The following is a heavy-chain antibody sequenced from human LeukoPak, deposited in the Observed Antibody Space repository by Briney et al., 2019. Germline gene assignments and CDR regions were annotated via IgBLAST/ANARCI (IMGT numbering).Heavy chain of an antibody. CDR1: GGSISSSSYY. D-gene: IGHD6-13*01. CDR3: ARVRYSSSSDYYFDY. J-gene: IGHJ4*02. Sequence: SETLSLTCTVSGGSISSSSYYWGWIRQPPGKGLEWIGSIYSGSTYYNPSLKSRVTISVDTSKNQFSLKLSSVTAADTAVYYCARVRYSSSSDYYFDYWGQGTLVTASS. CDR2: IYSGST. V-gene: IGHV4-39*07.